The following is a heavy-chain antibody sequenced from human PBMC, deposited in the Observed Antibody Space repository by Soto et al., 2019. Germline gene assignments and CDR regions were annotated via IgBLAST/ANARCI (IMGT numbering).Heavy chain of an antibody. Sequence: VASVKVSCKASGGTFSSYAISWVRQAPGQGLEWMGGIIPIFGTANYAQKFQGRVTITADESTSTAYMELSSLRSEDTAVYYCARDLGREVVIGTGYYYYYGMDVWGQGTTVTVSS. D-gene: IGHD3-22*01. CDR1: GGTFSSYA. CDR3: ARDLGREVVIGTGYYYYYGMDV. V-gene: IGHV1-69*13. J-gene: IGHJ6*02. CDR2: IIPIFGTA.